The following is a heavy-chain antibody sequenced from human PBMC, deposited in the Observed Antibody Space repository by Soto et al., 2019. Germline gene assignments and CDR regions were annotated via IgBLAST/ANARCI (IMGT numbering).Heavy chain of an antibody. Sequence: GGSLRLSCAASGFTFSSYAMHWVRQAPGKGLEWVAVISYDGSNKYYADSVKGRFAISRDNSKNTLYLQMNSLRAEDTAVYYCAREGLYYYDSSGYYSPLDYWGQGTLVTVSS. CDR2: ISYDGSNK. CDR3: AREGLYYYDSSGYYSPLDY. CDR1: GFTFSSYA. V-gene: IGHV3-30*09. J-gene: IGHJ4*02. D-gene: IGHD3-22*01.